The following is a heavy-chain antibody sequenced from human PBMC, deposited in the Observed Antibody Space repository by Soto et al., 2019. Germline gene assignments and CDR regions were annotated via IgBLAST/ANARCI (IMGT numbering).Heavy chain of an antibody. CDR2: IYHSGST. J-gene: IGHJ4*02. Sequence: QLQLQESGSGLEKPSQTLSLTCAVSGGSISSGGYSWSWIRQPPGKGLEWIWYIYHSGSTYYNPSLKSRVTISVDRSKHQFSLKLSSVTAADTAVYYCARGQVVAAQHWGQGTLVTVSS. CDR1: GGSISSGGYS. CDR3: ARGQVVAAQH. V-gene: IGHV4-30-2*01. D-gene: IGHD2-15*01.